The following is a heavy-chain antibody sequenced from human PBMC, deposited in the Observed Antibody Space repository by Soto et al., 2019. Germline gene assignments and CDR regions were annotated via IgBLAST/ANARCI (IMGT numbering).Heavy chain of an antibody. J-gene: IGHJ6*02. CDR3: AMVDVYVTPSPQDV. CDR1: GYTFTSYG. Sequence: QVQLVQSGAEAKNPGASVKVSCKTSGYTFTSYGIGWARQAPGQGLEWMGWINTYNGNTNYAQNLQGRVTLTTDTSTSTAYMELRSLRSNATAIYYCAMVDVYVTPSPQDVWGQGTTVTVSS. CDR2: INTYNGNT. D-gene: IGHD3-16*01. V-gene: IGHV1-18*01.